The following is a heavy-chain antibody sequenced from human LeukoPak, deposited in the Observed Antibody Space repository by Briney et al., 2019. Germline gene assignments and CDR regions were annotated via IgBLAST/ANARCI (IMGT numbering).Heavy chain of an antibody. D-gene: IGHD2-2*01. CDR2: IIPIFGTA. J-gene: IGHJ3*02. Sequence: SVKVSXKASGGTFSSYAISWVRQAPGQGLEWMGGIIPIFGTANYAQRFQGRVTITAGESTSTAYMELSSLRSEDTAVYYCARSIVVVPAASDAFDIWGQGTMVTVSS. CDR1: GGTFSSYA. V-gene: IGHV1-69*01. CDR3: ARSIVVVPAASDAFDI.